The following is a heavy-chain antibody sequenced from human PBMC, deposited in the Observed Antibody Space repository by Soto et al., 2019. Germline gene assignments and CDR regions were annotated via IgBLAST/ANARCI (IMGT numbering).Heavy chain of an antibody. CDR1: GFSLSNARMG. CDR3: ARISHMITSWHVFDI. CDR2: IFSNDEK. Sequence: QVTLKESGPVLVKPTETLTLTCTVSGFSLSNARMGVSWIRQPPGKALEWLAHIFSNDEKSYSTSQKSRLTISKDTSKSQVVLTMTYMDPVDTATYYCARISHMITSWHVFDIWGQGTMVTVSS. V-gene: IGHV2-26*01. D-gene: IGHD3-16*01. J-gene: IGHJ3*02.